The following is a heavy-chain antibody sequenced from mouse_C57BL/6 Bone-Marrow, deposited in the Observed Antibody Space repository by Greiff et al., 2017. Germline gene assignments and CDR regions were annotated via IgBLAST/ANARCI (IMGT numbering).Heavy chain of an antibody. V-gene: IGHV1-52*01. J-gene: IGHJ2*01. CDR1: GYTFTSYW. CDR2: IDPSDSDT. CDR3: AKGVYYYGSSYGFDY. D-gene: IGHD1-1*01. Sequence: QVQLQQPGAELVRPGSSVKLSCKASGYTFTSYWMHWVKQRPIQGLEWIGNIDPSDSDTHYNQKFKDKATLTVDKSSSTAYMQLSSLTSEDSAVYSGAKGVYYYGSSYGFDYWGQGTTLTVSS.